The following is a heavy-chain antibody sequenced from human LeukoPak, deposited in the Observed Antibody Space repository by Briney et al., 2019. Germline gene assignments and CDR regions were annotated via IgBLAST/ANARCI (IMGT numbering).Heavy chain of an antibody. CDR3: ARQKSIAVAGFDC. D-gene: IGHD6-19*01. V-gene: IGHV4-59*08. Sequence: SETLSLTCTVSGGSISSYYWSWIRQPPGKGLEGIGYIYYSGSTNYNPSLKSRVTISVDTSKNQFSLKLSSVTAADTAVYYCARQKSIAVAGFDCWGQGTLVTVSS. J-gene: IGHJ4*02. CDR1: GGSISSYY. CDR2: IYYSGST.